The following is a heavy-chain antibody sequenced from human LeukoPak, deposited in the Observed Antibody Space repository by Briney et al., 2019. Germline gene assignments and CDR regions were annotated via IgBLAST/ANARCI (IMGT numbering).Heavy chain of an antibody. Sequence: GGSLRLSCAASGFTVSSNYMSWVRQAPGKGLEWVSAISGSGGSTYYADSVKGRFTISRDNSKNTLYLQMNSLRAEDTAVYYCALSSGWYGGQYFQHWGQGTLVTVSS. CDR1: GFTVSSNY. V-gene: IGHV3-66*01. CDR3: ALSSGWYGGQYFQH. CDR2: ISGSGGST. D-gene: IGHD6-19*01. J-gene: IGHJ1*01.